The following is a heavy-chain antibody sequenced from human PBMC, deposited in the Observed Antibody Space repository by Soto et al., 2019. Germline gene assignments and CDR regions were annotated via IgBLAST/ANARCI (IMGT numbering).Heavy chain of an antibody. CDR3: ARDVEGGYCSGGSCYFSNWFDP. J-gene: IGHJ5*02. CDR2: IKQDGSEK. CDR1: GFTFSSYW. Sequence: GGSLRLSCAASGFTFSSYWMSWVRQAPGKGLEWVANIKQDGSEKYYVDSVKGRFTISRDNAKNSLYLQMNSLRAEDTAVYYCARDVEGGYCSGGSCYFSNWFDPWGQGTLVTVSS. V-gene: IGHV3-7*05. D-gene: IGHD2-15*01.